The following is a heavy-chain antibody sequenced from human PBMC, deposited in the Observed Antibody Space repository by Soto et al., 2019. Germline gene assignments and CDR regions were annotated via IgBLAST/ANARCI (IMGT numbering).Heavy chain of an antibody. V-gene: IGHV4-31*03. CDR1: GGSISSGGYY. CDR3: ARSYPMVRGAAWGMDV. Sequence: QVQLQESGPGLVKPSQTLSLTCTVSGGSISSGGYYWSWIRQHPGKVLEWIGYIYYSGSTYYNPSLKSRVTISVDTSKNQFSLMLSSVTAADTAVYYCARSYPMVRGAAWGMDVWGQGTTVTVSS. CDR2: IYYSGST. D-gene: IGHD3-10*01. J-gene: IGHJ6*02.